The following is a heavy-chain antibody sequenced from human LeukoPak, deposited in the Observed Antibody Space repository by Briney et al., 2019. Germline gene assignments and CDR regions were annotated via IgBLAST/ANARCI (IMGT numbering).Heavy chain of an antibody. D-gene: IGHD3-10*01. CDR1: GFNFDDYG. CDR2: INWNAGST. CDR3: GRGGSGSYGDYFAS. Sequence: GGSLRLSCAASGFNFDDYGMSWVRQAPGKGLEWGSGINWNAGSTGYAASVKGRFTISRDSTKNSLYLQMNSLRAEDTALYYCGRGGSGSYGDYFASWGQGTLVTVSS. J-gene: IGHJ4*02. V-gene: IGHV3-20*04.